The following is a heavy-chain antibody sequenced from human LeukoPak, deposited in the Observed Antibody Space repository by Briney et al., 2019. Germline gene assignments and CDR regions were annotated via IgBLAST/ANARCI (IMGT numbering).Heavy chain of an antibody. J-gene: IGHJ6*03. CDR2: FNPGTGST. Sequence: WASVKVSCKASGYALPNYYMHWVRQAPGQALEWMGIFNPGTGSTTYAQKFQGRVTMTSDMSTSTVYMELSSLRSEDTAVYYCARALMDGVWSGYQNYYYYMDVWGKGTTVTVSS. D-gene: IGHD3-3*01. CDR1: GYALPNYY. V-gene: IGHV1-46*01. CDR3: ARALMDGVWSGYQNYYYYMDV.